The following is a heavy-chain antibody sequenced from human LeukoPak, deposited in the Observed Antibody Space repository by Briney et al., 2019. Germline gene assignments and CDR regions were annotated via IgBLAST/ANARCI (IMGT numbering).Heavy chain of an antibody. Sequence: ASVKVSCKASGYTFTSYGISWVRQAPGQGLEWMGWISAYNGNTNYAQKLQGRVTMTTDTSTSTAYMELRSLRSDDTAVYYVARKDRGRKYYYDSSGYVDYWGQGTLVTVSS. CDR1: GYTFTSYG. V-gene: IGHV1-18*01. D-gene: IGHD3-22*01. J-gene: IGHJ4*02. CDR3: ARKDRGRKYYYDSSGYVDY. CDR2: ISAYNGNT.